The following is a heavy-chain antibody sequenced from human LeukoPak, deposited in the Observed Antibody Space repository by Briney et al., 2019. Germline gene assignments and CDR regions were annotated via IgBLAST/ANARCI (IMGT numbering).Heavy chain of an antibody. J-gene: IGHJ5*02. Sequence: GGSLRLSCAASGFTFSSYAMSWVRQAPGKGLEWVSAICGSGGSTYYADSVKGRFTISRDNSKSTLYLQMKNLKAEDTAVYYFAKNKHVGSDWFDPWGQGTLVTVSS. CDR3: AKNKHVGSDWFDP. CDR2: ICGSGGST. D-gene: IGHD1/OR15-1a*01. V-gene: IGHV3-23*01. CDR1: GFTFSSYA.